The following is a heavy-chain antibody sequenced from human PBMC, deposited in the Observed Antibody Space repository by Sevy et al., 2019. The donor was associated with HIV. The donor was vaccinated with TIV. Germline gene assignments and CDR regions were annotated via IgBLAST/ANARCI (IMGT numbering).Heavy chain of an antibody. CDR1: GFSFDSYG. CDR2: ISGSGTRT. V-gene: IGHV3-23*01. D-gene: IGHD3-22*01. Sequence: GSLRLSCAVSGFSFDSYGMTWVRQAPGKGLEWVSGISGSGTRTYDADSVKGRFSISRDNSKNRLYLQMNSLRSEDTAIYDWAKGGGGHYDPDEIGYYFYYYNMDVWGKGTTVTVSS. CDR3: AKGGGGHYDPDEIGYYFYYYNMDV. J-gene: IGHJ6*03.